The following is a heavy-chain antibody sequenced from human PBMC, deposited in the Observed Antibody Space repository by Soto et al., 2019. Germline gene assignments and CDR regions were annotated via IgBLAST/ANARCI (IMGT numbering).Heavy chain of an antibody. CDR3: GRGGSDSPMAPGY. CDR1: GFTFSRYW. D-gene: IGHD3-10*01. Sequence: EVQVVESGGGLVQPGGSLRLSCAASGFTFSRYWMHWVRQAPGKGLVWVSRINPDGSDTDYADSVKGRFTISRDNAKNTLFLQIDRLRAEDTAVFYCGRGGSDSPMAPGYWAQGALVTVSS. V-gene: IGHV3-74*01. J-gene: IGHJ4*02. CDR2: INPDGSDT.